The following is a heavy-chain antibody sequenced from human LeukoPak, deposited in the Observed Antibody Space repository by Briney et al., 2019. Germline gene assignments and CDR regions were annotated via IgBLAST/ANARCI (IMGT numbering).Heavy chain of an antibody. D-gene: IGHD1-26*01. CDR3: ARGWVAWAPGAFDI. CDR2: IKQDGSEK. CDR1: GFTFSSYW. Sequence: GGSLRLSCAASGFTFSSYWMSWVRQAPGKGLEWVANIKQDGSEKYYVDSVKGRFTISRDNAKNSLYLQMNSLRAEDTAVYYCARGWVAWAPGAFDIWGQGTMVTVSS. V-gene: IGHV3-7*01. J-gene: IGHJ3*02.